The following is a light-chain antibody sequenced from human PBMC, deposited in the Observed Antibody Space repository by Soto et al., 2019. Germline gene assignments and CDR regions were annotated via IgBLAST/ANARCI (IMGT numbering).Light chain of an antibody. J-gene: IGLJ1*01. V-gene: IGLV2-23*01. CDR3: CSHAGSSTWV. CDR1: SSDVGSYNF. CDR2: EGS. Sequence: QSALTQPASVSGSPGQSITISCTGTSSDVGSYNFVSWYQQHPGKAPKLMIYEGSKRPSGVSNRFSGSKSGNTASLTISGLQAEDEADYYCCSHAGSSTWVFGTGTKLTVL.